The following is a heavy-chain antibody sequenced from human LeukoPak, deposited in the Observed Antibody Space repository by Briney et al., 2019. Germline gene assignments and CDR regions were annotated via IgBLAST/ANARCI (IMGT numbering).Heavy chain of an antibody. V-gene: IGHV4-39*01. CDR1: GDSISNHIYY. D-gene: IGHD6-19*01. CDR3: ARLRALAGHRGPFDI. Sequence: SETLSLPCAVSGDSISNHIYYWAWIRQTPGEGLGWIVAVCYHGNAYYNPPLKSRVTISVDTSDNRFSLHLNSVNAADTAIYYCARLRALAGHRGPFDICGQGTLVTVSS. J-gene: IGHJ3*02. CDR2: VCYHGNA.